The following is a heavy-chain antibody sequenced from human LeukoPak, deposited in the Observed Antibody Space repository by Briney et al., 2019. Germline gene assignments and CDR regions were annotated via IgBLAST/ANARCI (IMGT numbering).Heavy chain of an antibody. CDR3: VRRVNTYGGWFDR. CDR2: IDYRGRT. D-gene: IGHD5-18*01. Sequence: SETLSLTCSVSGDSISSSNFHWGWIRPSPGKGLEWIGAIDYRGRTFYNPSLNNRVTISADTSRNQLSLKLSSVTATDTAIYYCVRRVNTYGGWFDRWGQGALVTVSS. V-gene: IGHV4-39*01. J-gene: IGHJ5*02. CDR1: GDSISSSNFH.